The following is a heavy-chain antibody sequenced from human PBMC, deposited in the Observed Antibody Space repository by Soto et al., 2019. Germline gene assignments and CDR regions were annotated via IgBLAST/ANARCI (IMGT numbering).Heavy chain of an antibody. J-gene: IGHJ4*02. V-gene: IGHV4-31*03. D-gene: IGHD2-21*02. CDR2: IYYSGGT. CDR1: GGSISSGGYY. CDR3: ARWGHVTAIPSLDY. Sequence: QVQLQESGPGLVKPSQTLSLTCTVSGGSISSGGYYWSWIRQHPGKGLEWIGYIYYSGGTYYNPSLKSGVTIPVDTSKHQSSLKLSSVTAAETAVYYCARWGHVTAIPSLDYWGQGTLVTVSS.